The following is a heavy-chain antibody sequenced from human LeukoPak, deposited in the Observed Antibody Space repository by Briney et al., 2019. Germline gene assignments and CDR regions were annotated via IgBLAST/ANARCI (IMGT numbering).Heavy chain of an antibody. V-gene: IGHV1-69*13. CDR3: ARGRLGYCRTTSCYTFDH. J-gene: IGHJ4*02. CDR2: IIPIFDTT. Sequence: ASVKVSCKGCRGTFNTYPTSWVRQAPGRGLEWMGGIIPIFDTTNYAQKFQDRATITADESTSTVYMELRSLRSEDTAIYYCARGRLGYCRTTSCYTFDHWGQGTLVTVSS. CDR1: RGTFNTYP. D-gene: IGHD2-2*01.